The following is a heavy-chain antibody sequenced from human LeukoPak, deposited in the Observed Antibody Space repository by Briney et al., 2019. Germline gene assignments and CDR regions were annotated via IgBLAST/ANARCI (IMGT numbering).Heavy chain of an antibody. J-gene: IGHJ4*02. CDR2: ISSSSSYI. CDR3: VRGSYGAYDY. D-gene: IGHD4-17*01. CDR1: GFTFSSYS. Sequence: PGGSLRLSCAASGFTFSSYSMNWVRQAPGKGLEWVSSISSSSSYIYYGDSVKGRFTISRDNAKNSLYLQMNSLRAEDTAVYYCVRGSYGAYDYWGQGSLVTVSS. V-gene: IGHV3-21*01.